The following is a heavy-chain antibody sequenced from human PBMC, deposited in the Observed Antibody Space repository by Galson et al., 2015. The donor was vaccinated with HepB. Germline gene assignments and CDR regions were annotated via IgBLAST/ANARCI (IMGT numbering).Heavy chain of an antibody. V-gene: IGHV3-33*01. D-gene: IGHD2-21*02. J-gene: IGHJ4*02. CDR2: IYSDGSNK. CDR3: ARDRSSCDDCLDH. CDR1: GFIFRSYG. Sequence: SLRLSCAGSGFIFRSYGIHWVRQAPGKGLEWLAVIYSDGSNKYYADSVKGRFTISRDNPKNTLYQQLTSLRAEDTAVYYCARDRSSCDDCLDHWGQGTLVTVSS.